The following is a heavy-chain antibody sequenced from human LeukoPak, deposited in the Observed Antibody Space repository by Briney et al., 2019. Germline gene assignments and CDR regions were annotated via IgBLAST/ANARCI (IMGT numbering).Heavy chain of an antibody. V-gene: IGHV3-74*01. D-gene: IGHD6-19*01. CDR3: ARPAVAGLRAGGYDY. Sequence: GGSLRLSCAASGFSFSSYWMHWVRQAPGKGLVWVSRISSDGSIINYADSVMGRFTISRDNAKNTLYLQMNSLRVEDTAVYYCARPAVAGLRAGGYDYWGQGTLVTVSS. J-gene: IGHJ4*02. CDR2: ISSDGSII. CDR1: GFSFSSYW.